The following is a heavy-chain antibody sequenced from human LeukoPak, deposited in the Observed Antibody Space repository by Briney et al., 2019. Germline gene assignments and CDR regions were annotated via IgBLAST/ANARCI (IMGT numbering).Heavy chain of an antibody. V-gene: IGHV3-48*04. CDR1: GFTFISYW. J-gene: IGHJ5*02. CDR2: ISSSGSTI. D-gene: IGHD4-17*01. CDR3: ARFHGANWFDP. Sequence: QTGGSLRLSCAASGFTFISYWMHWVRQAPGKGLEWVSYISSSGSTIYYADSVKGRFTISRDNAKNSLYLQMNSLRAEDTAVYYCARFHGANWFDPWGQGTLVTVSS.